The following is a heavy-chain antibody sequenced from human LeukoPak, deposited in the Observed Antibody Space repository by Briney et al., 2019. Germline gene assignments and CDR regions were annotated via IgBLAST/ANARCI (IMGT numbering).Heavy chain of an antibody. CDR3: AKEKGAGLPFDF. Sequence: GGSLRLSCSASGFAFRNYGMAWDRQAPGKGLDFVSAVSAEGDVTFYADSVKSRFTMSRDNSKNTLYLQMNSLRAEDTAVYYCAKEKGAGLPFDFWGQGILIPVSS. CDR2: VSAEGDVT. D-gene: IGHD1-26*01. CDR1: GFAFRNYG. V-gene: IGHV3-23*01. J-gene: IGHJ4*02.